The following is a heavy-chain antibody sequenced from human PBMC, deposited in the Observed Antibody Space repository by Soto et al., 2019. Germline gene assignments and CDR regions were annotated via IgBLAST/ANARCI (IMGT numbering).Heavy chain of an antibody. CDR2: IKQDGSEK. D-gene: IGHD1-26*01. Sequence: ESGGGLVQLGGSRRLSCAASGFTFSRFWMTWVRQAPGKGLEWVDNIKQDGSEKYYVDSVKGRFTISRDNGRNSLFLEMKSLRSEDTAVYSCVRDRSGSYLEGFDYWGQGTLVTVSS. CDR1: GFTFSRFW. J-gene: IGHJ4*02. CDR3: VRDRSGSYLEGFDY. V-gene: IGHV3-7*01.